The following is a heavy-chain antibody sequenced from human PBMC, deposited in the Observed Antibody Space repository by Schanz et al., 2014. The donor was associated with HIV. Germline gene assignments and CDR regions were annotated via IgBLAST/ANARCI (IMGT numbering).Heavy chain of an antibody. CDR1: GFTFSSYA. D-gene: IGHD3-10*01. CDR3: AKGQRGMVRGDIDY. Sequence: EVQLVESGGGLVQPGKSLRLSCAASGFTFSSYAMSWVRQAPGKGLEWVSAISGSGISTDYADSVKGRFTISRDNSKNTLYLQMNSLRAEDTAVYYCAKGQRGMVRGDIDYWGQGTLVTVSS. V-gene: IGHV3-23*04. CDR2: ISGSGIST. J-gene: IGHJ4*02.